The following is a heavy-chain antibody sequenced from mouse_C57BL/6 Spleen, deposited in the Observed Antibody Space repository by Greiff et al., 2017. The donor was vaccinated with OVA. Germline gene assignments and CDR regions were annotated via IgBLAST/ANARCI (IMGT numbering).Heavy chain of an antibody. D-gene: IGHD4-1*01. J-gene: IGHJ4*01. CDR3: ARLGRGDAMDY. V-gene: IGHV1-26*01. CDR2: INPNNGGT. Sequence: EVQLQQSGPELVKPGASVKISCKASGYTFTDYYMNWVKQSHGKSLEWIGDINPNNGGTSYTQKFKGKATLTVDKSSSTAYMELRSLTSEDSAVYYCARLGRGDAMDYWGQGTSVTVSS. CDR1: GYTFTDYY.